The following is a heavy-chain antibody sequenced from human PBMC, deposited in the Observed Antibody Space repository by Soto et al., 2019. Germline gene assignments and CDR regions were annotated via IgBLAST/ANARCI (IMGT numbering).Heavy chain of an antibody. Sequence: GGSLRLSCEASGFKFDDYVMHWVRQVPGKGLEWISLISWDGGSIDYADSIKGRFTVSRDNSKMSLYLHMDSLTSDDTAFYFCAKEGNGGISIDSWGQGTLVTVSS. J-gene: IGHJ5*01. V-gene: IGHV3-43*01. D-gene: IGHD1-20*01. CDR3: AKEGNGGISIDS. CDR1: GFKFDDYV. CDR2: ISWDGGSI.